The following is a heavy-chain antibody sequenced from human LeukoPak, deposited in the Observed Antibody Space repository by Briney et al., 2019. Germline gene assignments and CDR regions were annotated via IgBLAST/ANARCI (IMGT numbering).Heavy chain of an antibody. CDR2: IYHSGST. CDR3: CSEPLGIAAAGTLWG. CDR1: GYSISSGYY. D-gene: IGHD6-13*01. J-gene: IGHJ4*02. V-gene: IGHV4-38-2*02. Sequence: SETLSLTCTVSGYSISSGYYWGWIRQPPGKGLEWIGEIYHSGSTNYNPSLESRVTISVDKSKNQFSLKLSSVTAADTAVYYCCSEPLGIAAAGTLWGWGQGTLVTVSS.